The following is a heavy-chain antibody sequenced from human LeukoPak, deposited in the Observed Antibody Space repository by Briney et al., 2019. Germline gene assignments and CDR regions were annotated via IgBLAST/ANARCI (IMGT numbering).Heavy chain of an antibody. CDR1: GFTFSNHA. J-gene: IGHJ5*02. V-gene: IGHV3-23*01. CDR3: ATAPRPYSSSWHGRHNWFDP. CDR2: ITGSGGST. D-gene: IGHD6-13*01. Sequence: GGSLRLSCAASGFTFSNHAMGWVRQAPGKGLEWVSSITGSGGSTYYGDSVKGRFTISRDNSKNTLYLQMNRLRVEDTAVYYCATAPRPYSSSWHGRHNWFDPWGQGTLVTVSS.